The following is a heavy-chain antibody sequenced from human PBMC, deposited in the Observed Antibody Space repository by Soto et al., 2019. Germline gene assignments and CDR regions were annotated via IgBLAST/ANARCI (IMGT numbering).Heavy chain of an antibody. CDR2: IYWDDDK. D-gene: IGHD3-10*01. V-gene: IGHV2-5*02. J-gene: IGHJ5*02. Sequence: SGPTLVHPTPTLTLTCTFSGFSLSPSGVGVGWIRQPPGKALEWLALIYWDDDKRYSPSLKSRLTITKDTSKNQVVLTMTNMDPVDTATYYCAHILRTYYPYLVWFDPWGQGTLVTVSS. CDR1: GFSLSPSGVG. CDR3: AHILRTYYPYLVWFDP.